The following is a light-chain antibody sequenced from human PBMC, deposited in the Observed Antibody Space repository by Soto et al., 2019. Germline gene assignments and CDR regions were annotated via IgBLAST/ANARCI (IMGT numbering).Light chain of an antibody. V-gene: IGLV2-8*01. J-gene: IGLJ1*01. CDR1: SSDVGGYNY. CDR2: EVS. CDR3: SSYAVTNMVV. Sequence: QSALTQPPSASGSPGQSVTISCTGTSSDVGGYNYVSWYQQHPGKAPKVIIYEVSKLPSGVPDRFSGSKSGSTASLTVSGLQAEDEADYYCSSYAVTNMVVFGTGTKVTVL.